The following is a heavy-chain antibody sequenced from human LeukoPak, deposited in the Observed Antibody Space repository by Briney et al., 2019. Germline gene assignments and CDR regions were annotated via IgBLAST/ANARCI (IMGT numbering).Heavy chain of an antibody. CDR2: ISSSSSTI. V-gene: IGHV3-48*01. Sequence: GGSLRLSRAASGFTFSSYSMNWVRQAPGKGLEWVSYISSSSSTIYYADSVKGRFTISRGNAKNSLYLQMNSLRAEDTAVYYCARDRRWELPNWFDPWGQGTLVTVSS. CDR3: ARDRRWELPNWFDP. J-gene: IGHJ5*02. CDR1: GFTFSSYS. D-gene: IGHD1-26*01.